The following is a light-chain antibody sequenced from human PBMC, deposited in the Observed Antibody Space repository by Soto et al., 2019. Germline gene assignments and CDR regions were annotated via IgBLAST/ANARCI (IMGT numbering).Light chain of an antibody. Sequence: QSVLTQPPSVSCAPGQRVTSSCTGTNSNIGSDYGVHWYQQFPGTAPKLLIYGNSNRPSGVPDRFSGSKSGTSASLAITGLQADDEADYYCQSYDRSLRACVFGTGTKLTVL. CDR1: NSNIGSDYG. V-gene: IGLV1-40*01. J-gene: IGLJ1*01. CDR3: QSYDRSLRACV. CDR2: GNS.